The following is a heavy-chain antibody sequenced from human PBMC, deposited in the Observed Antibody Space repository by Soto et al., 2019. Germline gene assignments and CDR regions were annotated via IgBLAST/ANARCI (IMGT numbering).Heavy chain of an antibody. D-gene: IGHD5-18*01. Sequence: QLQLQESGPGLVKPSETLSLTCTVSGGSISSSRYYWGWIRQPPGKGLEWIGSIYYSGRTYYNPSLKSRVTISXXTXKTXFSLKLSSVTAADTAVYYCARHPASTAMVIWWFDPWGQGTLVTVSS. CDR2: IYYSGRT. CDR1: GGSISSSRYY. CDR3: ARHPASTAMVIWWFDP. J-gene: IGHJ5*02. V-gene: IGHV4-39*01.